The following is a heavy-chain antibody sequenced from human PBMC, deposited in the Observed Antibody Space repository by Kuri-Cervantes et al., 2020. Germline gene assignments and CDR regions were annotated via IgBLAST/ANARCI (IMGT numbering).Heavy chain of an antibody. D-gene: IGHD4-17*01. CDR3: ARDPTVTTWWDAFDI. V-gene: IGHV3-48*01. Sequence: GESLKISCAASGFTFSSYSMNWVRQAPGKGLEWVSYISSSSSTTYYADSVKGRFTISRDNSKNTLYLQMNSLRAEDTAVYYCARDPTVTTWWDAFDIWGQGTMVTVSS. CDR2: ISSSSSTT. CDR1: GFTFSSYS. J-gene: IGHJ3*02.